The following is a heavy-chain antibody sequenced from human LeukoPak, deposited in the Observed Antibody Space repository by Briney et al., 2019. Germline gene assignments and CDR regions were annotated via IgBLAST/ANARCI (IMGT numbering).Heavy chain of an antibody. D-gene: IGHD4-23*01. J-gene: IGHJ6*04. Sequence: GGSLRLSCAASGFTFSSYSMNWVRQAPGKGLEGVSSISSSSSYIYYADSVKGRFTISRDNAKNSLYLQMNSLRAEDTAVYYCARDTSRVAPFRYYYYGMDVWGKGTTVTVSS. CDR1: GFTFSSYS. V-gene: IGHV3-21*01. CDR3: ARDTSRVAPFRYYYYGMDV. CDR2: ISSSSSYI.